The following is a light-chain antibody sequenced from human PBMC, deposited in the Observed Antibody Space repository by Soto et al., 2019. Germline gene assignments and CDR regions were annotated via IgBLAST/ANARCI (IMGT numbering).Light chain of an antibody. CDR3: SSFTTNLTVV. Sequence: QSALTQPASVSGSPGQSITISWTGSSSDVGSYNYVSWYQQHPGKAPRLIIYEVNHRPSGVSNRFSGSKSSNTASLTITGIKAEDEADYYCSSFTTNLTVVFGGGT. J-gene: IGLJ2*01. CDR2: EVN. CDR1: SSDVGSYNY. V-gene: IGLV2-14*01.